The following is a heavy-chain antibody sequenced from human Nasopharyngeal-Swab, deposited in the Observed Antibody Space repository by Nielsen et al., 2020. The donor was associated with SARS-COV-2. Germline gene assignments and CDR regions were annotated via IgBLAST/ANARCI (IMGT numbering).Heavy chain of an antibody. V-gene: IGHV4-59*12. D-gene: IGHD4-17*01. J-gene: IGHJ5*02. Sequence: SQTLSLTCTVSGGSISGYYRSWTRQPPGKGLEWNGYLHHSGSSNYNPSLKSRATITVATSKNQFSLKLSSVTAADTAVYYCARGTRTVFDPWGQGTLVTVSS. CDR1: GGSISGYY. CDR3: ARGTRTVFDP. CDR2: LHHSGSS.